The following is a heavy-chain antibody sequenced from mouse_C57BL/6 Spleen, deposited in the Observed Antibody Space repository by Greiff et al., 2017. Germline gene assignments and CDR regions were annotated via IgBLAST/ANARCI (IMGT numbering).Heavy chain of an antibody. Sequence: EVQLQQSGAELVRPGASVKLSCTASGFNIKDYYMHWVKQRPEQGLEWIGRIDPEDGDTEYAPKFQGKATMTADTSSNTAYLQLSSLTSEATAVYDCTAYDYGSSPFAYWGQGTLVTVSA. D-gene: IGHD1-1*01. CDR1: GFNIKDYY. V-gene: IGHV14-1*01. CDR2: IDPEDGDT. CDR3: TAYDYGSSPFAY. J-gene: IGHJ3*01.